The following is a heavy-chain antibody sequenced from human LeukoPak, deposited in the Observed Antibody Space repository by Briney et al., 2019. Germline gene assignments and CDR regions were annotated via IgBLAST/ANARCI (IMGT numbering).Heavy chain of an antibody. J-gene: IGHJ4*02. D-gene: IGHD2-2*02. V-gene: IGHV1-2*02. CDR1: GYTFTGYY. CDR3: ARGDVVVPAAIPPDY. CDR2: INPNSGGT. Sequence: ASVKVSCKASGYTFTGYYMHWVRQAPGQGLEWMGWINPNSGGTNYAQKLQGRVTMTRDTSISTAYMELSRLRSDDTAVYYCARGDVVVPAAIPPDYWGQGTLVTVSS.